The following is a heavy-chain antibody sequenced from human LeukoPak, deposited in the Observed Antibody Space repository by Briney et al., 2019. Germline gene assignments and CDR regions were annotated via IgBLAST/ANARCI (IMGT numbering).Heavy chain of an antibody. J-gene: IGHJ4*02. Sequence: GGSLRLSCAASGFTFSSYAMSWVRQAPGKGLEWVSYISSSSSTIYYADSVKGRFTISRDNAKNSLYLQMNSLRAEDTAVYYRARDNRLYFDWLGFDYWGQGTLVTVSS. CDR2: ISSSSSTI. CDR1: GFTFSSYA. D-gene: IGHD3-9*01. V-gene: IGHV3-48*04. CDR3: ARDNRLYFDWLGFDY.